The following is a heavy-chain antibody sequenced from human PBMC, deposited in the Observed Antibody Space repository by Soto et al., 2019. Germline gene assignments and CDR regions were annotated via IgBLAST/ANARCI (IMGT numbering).Heavy chain of an antibody. CDR1: GDSVSSNSAA. J-gene: IGHJ6*03. Sequence: SQTLSLTCVISGDSVSSNSAAWNWIRQSPSRGLEWLGRTYYRSKWYNDYAVSVKSRITINPDTSKNQFSLQLNSVTPEDTAVYYCARKTRIAAAKPGYYYYYMDVWGKGTPATVPS. D-gene: IGHD6-13*01. CDR3: ARKTRIAAAKPGYYYYYMDV. CDR2: TYYRSKWYN. V-gene: IGHV6-1*01.